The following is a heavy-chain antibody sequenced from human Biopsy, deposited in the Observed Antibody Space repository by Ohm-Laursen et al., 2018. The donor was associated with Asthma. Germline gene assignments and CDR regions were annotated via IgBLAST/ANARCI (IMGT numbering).Heavy chain of an antibody. CDR1: AYTFIGYH. J-gene: IGHJ5*02. V-gene: IGHV1-2*06. CDR3: ARVQKSPGDRWFDP. Sequence: ASVKVSCKASAYTFIGYHLHWVRQAPGEGLEWIGRINPNGGATIYAQKFQGRVTMTRDTSISTAYMELSRLTSDDTAVYYCARVQKSPGDRWFDPWGQGTLVTVSS. D-gene: IGHD7-27*01. CDR2: INPNGGAT.